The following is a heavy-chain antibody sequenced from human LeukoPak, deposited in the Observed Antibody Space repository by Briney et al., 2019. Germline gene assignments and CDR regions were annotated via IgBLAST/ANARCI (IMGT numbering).Heavy chain of an antibody. J-gene: IGHJ5*02. CDR3: ARDHNYAFGT. CDR2: IGISSGNT. CDR1: GFTFSDYS. V-gene: IGHV3-48*04. Sequence: GGSLRLSCAASGFTFSDYSMNWVRQAPGKGLEWISYIGISSGNTKYADSVKGRFTISGDNAKNSLYLQMNSLRVEDTAVYYCARDHNYAFGTWGQGTLVTVSS. D-gene: IGHD1-1*01.